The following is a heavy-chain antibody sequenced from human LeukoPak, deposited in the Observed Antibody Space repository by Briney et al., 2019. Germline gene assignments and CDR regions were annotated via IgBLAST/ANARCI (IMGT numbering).Heavy chain of an antibody. J-gene: IGHJ3*02. Sequence: GGSLRPSCAASGFTFNDYGMHWVRQAPGKGLEWVAVISYDGSNKYYADSVKGRFTISRDNSKNTLYLQMNSLRAEDTAVYYCAKGGRIVVVVAADDAFDIWGQGTMVTVSS. CDR2: ISYDGSNK. CDR3: AKGGRIVVVVAADDAFDI. V-gene: IGHV3-30*18. CDR1: GFTFNDYG. D-gene: IGHD2-15*01.